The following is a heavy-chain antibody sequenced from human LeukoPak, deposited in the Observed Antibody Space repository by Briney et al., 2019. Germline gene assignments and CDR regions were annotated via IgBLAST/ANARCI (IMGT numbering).Heavy chain of an antibody. D-gene: IGHD6-13*01. CDR2: ISSRGRTI. Sequence: GGSLRLSCAASGSTFSDYYMSWIRQAPGKGLEWISYISSRGRTIYYADSVKGRFTISRDNAKKSLYLQMNSLRAEDTAVYYCARDPESAAGPDYYYFYGMDAWGQGTTVTVSS. J-gene: IGHJ6*02. V-gene: IGHV3-11*01. CDR1: GSTFSDYY. CDR3: ARDPESAAGPDYYYFYGMDA.